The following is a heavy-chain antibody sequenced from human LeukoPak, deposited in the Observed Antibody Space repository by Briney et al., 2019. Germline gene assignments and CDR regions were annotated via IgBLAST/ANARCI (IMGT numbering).Heavy chain of an antibody. J-gene: IGHJ4*02. CDR1: GFTFTSYW. Sequence: GGSLRLSCAATGFTFTSYWMHWVRQPPGKGLVWVSRVEHDGSRTAYADSVTGRFTISRDNARNMVYLQMNSLRAEDTAVYYCATDLGWGQGTLVTVSS. V-gene: IGHV3-74*01. CDR3: ATDLG. D-gene: IGHD4-17*01. CDR2: VEHDGSRT.